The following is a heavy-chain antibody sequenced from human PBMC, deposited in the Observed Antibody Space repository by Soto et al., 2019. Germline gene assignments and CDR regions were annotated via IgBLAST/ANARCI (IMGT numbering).Heavy chain of an antibody. CDR1: GFSFSTYS. Sequence: GSLRLSCAASGFSFSTYSMNWVRQAPGKGLEWVSSFSISSSYIYYADSVKGRFTISRDNAKNSLYLQMNSLRAEDTAVYYCARDTSAAELQYFDYWGQGTLVTVSS. CDR2: FSISSSYI. D-gene: IGHD1-1*01. J-gene: IGHJ4*02. V-gene: IGHV3-21*01. CDR3: ARDTSAAELQYFDY.